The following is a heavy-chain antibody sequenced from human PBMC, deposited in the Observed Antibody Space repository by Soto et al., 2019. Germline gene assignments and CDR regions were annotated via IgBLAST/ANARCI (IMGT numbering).Heavy chain of an antibody. J-gene: IGHJ4*02. Sequence: EVRLVASGGGLVKPGGSLRLSCEASGFIFTTNSMNLVRQVPGKGLQWLSSISSSGTFKSYGDSVKGRFTISRDNAKNSLFLQMNNLSGEDTGLYYCARDPPHGGTSSWDADSWGPGTLVTVSS. V-gene: IGHV3-21*01. D-gene: IGHD2-15*01. CDR3: ARDPPHGGTSSWDADS. CDR2: ISSSGTFK. CDR1: GFIFTTNS.